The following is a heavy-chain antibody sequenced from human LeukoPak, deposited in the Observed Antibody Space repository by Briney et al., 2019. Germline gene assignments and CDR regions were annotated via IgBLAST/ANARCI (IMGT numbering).Heavy chain of an antibody. Sequence: SETLSLTCTVSGGSISSSSYYWGWIRQPPGKGLEWIGYIYYSGSTYYNPSLKSRVTISVDTSKNQFSLKLSSVTAADTAVYYCARDPRNWNYEKGYYYYYMDVWGKGTTVTVSS. CDR1: GGSISSSSYY. CDR3: ARDPRNWNYEKGYYYYYMDV. V-gene: IGHV4-30-4*08. CDR2: IYYSGST. D-gene: IGHD1-7*01. J-gene: IGHJ6*03.